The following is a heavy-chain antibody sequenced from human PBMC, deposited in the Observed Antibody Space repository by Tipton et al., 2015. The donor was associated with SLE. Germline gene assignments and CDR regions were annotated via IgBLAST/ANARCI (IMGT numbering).Heavy chain of an antibody. CDR2: IYYNGIT. D-gene: IGHD3-22*01. CDR1: GGSISSGGYH. Sequence: TLSLTCTASGGSISSGGYHWGWVRQHPGKGLEWIGYIYYNGITYFNPSLKSRITLSVDSSKNQFSLKLSSVTTVDTAVYYCARAPYDSSGNNWFDSWGQGTLVTVSS. V-gene: IGHV4-31*03. CDR3: ARAPYDSSGNNWFDS. J-gene: IGHJ5*01.